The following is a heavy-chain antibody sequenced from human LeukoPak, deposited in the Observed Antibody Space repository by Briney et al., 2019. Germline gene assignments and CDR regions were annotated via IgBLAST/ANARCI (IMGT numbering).Heavy chain of an antibody. CDR3: AKDPLD. CDR1: GFTFSSYA. V-gene: IGHV3-33*06. Sequence: PGGSLRLSCAASGFTFSSYAMHWVRQAPGQGLEWVAVICYDGSNRDYADSVKGRLTISRDNSKNTVYLQMNRRRAEDTAVYYCAKDPLDWGQGTLVTVCS. J-gene: IGHJ4*02. CDR2: ICYDGSNR.